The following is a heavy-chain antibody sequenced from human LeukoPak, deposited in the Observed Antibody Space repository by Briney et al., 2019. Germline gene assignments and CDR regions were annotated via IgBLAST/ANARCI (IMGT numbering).Heavy chain of an antibody. CDR1: GFTFSSYG. Sequence: PGRSLRLSCAASGFTFSSYGMHWVRQAPGKGLEWVAVIWYDGSNKYYADSVKGRFTISRDNSKNTLYLQMNSLRAEDTAVYYCAKDLSYYYDSSGYNLDYWGQGTLVTVSS. D-gene: IGHD3-22*01. V-gene: IGHV3-33*06. CDR3: AKDLSYYYDSSGYNLDY. J-gene: IGHJ4*02. CDR2: IWYDGSNK.